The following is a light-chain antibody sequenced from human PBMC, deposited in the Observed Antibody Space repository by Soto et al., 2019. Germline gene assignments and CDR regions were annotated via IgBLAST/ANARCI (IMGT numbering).Light chain of an antibody. CDR3: QHYESSPPSYT. CDR2: GAS. J-gene: IGKJ2*01. CDR1: QSLTSTY. V-gene: IGKV3-20*01. Sequence: EIVLTQSPGTLSLSPGERATLSCRASQSLTSTYLAWYQQKPGQATRLLIYGASSMATGVPDRCSGSGSATDFTLTISRMVPEDFAVYYCQHYESSPPSYTFGQGTKLEIK.